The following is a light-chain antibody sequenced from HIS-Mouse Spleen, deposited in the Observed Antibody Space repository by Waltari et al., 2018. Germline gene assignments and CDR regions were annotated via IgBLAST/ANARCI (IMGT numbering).Light chain of an antibody. J-gene: IGLJ2*01. V-gene: IGLV3-10*01. Sequence: YELTHPPSVSVSPGQTARLTCSGDALPTKYAYWYQQKSGQAPVLVIYEDSKRPSGIPERFSGSSSGTMATLTISGAQVEDEADYYCYSTDSSGNHRVFGGGTKLTVL. CDR2: EDS. CDR1: ALPTKY. CDR3: YSTDSSGNHRV.